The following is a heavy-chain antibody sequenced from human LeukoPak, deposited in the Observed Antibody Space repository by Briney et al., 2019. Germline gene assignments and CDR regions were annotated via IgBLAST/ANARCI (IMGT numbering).Heavy chain of an antibody. CDR1: GFTFSTYS. J-gene: IGHJ4*02. CDR3: TRDPDALDY. Sequence: GGSLRLSCTASGFTFSTYSMNWVRQAPGKGLEWVAYIRSSGSTIYYADSVKGRFTISRDTAKNSLYLQMNSLRDEDTAVYYCTRDPDALDYWGQGTLVTVSS. V-gene: IGHV3-48*02. CDR2: IRSSGSTI.